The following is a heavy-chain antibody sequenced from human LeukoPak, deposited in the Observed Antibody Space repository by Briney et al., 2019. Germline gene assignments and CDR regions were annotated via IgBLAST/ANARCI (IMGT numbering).Heavy chain of an antibody. V-gene: IGHV3-48*01. J-gene: IGHJ3*02. Sequence: PGGSLRLSCAASGFTFSSYEMNWVRQAPGKGLEWVSYISSSSSTIYYADSVKGRFTISRDNAKNSLYLQMNSLRAEDTAVYYCAREASGSYVAFDIWGQGTMVTVSS. CDR1: GFTFSSYE. D-gene: IGHD1-26*01. CDR3: AREASGSYVAFDI. CDR2: ISSSSSTI.